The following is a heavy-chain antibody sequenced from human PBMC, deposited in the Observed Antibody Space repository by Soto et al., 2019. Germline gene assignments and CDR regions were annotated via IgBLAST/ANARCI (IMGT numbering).Heavy chain of an antibody. Sequence: GGSLRLSCAASGFPFSSYAMSGVRQAPGKGLEWVSAISGSGGSTYYADSVKGRFTISRDNSKNTLYLQMNSLRAEDTAVYYCAKHADLAVSGARGIDCWGQGTVVTVSS. V-gene: IGHV3-23*01. D-gene: IGHD6-19*01. CDR2: ISGSGGST. J-gene: IGHJ4*02. CDR3: AKHADLAVSGARGIDC. CDR1: GFPFSSYA.